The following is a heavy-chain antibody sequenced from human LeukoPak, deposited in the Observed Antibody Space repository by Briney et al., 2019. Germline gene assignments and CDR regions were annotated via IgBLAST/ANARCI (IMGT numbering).Heavy chain of an antibody. J-gene: IGHJ4*02. CDR3: VKDKWIDH. CDR1: GFTFSSYT. D-gene: IGHD2-8*01. V-gene: IGHV3-64D*09. CDR2: IDINGGRT. Sequence: GGSLRLSCSVSGFTFSSYTMHWVRQAPGKGLEYVSSIDINGGRTYYADSAKGRFTISRDNSRNTLFLQMSSLRAEDTSVYYCVKDKWIDHWGQGTLVTVSS.